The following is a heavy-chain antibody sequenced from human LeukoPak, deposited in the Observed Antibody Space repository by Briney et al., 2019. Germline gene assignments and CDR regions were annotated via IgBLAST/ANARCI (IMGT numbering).Heavy chain of an antibody. D-gene: IGHD3-10*01. V-gene: IGHV3-23*01. CDR3: AKGTMVRGPSAFDI. Sequence: GGSLRLSCAASGFTFSSYYRSWVRQAPGKGLEWIAAISGSGGSTCYADNVKGRFTISRDNSQNTLYLQMNSLRADDTAVYYCAKGTMVRGPSAFDIWGQGTMVTVSS. J-gene: IGHJ3*02. CDR2: ISGSGGST. CDR1: GFTFSSYY.